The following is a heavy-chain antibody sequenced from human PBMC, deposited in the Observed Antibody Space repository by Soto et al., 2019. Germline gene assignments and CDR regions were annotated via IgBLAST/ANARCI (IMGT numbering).Heavy chain of an antibody. V-gene: IGHV1-18*04. CDR1: GYTFTSYG. CDR2: ISAYNGNT. J-gene: IGHJ6*02. Sequence: GASVKVSCKASGYTFTSYGISWVRQAPGQGLEWMGWISAYNGNTNYAQKLQGRVTMTTDTSTSTAYMELRSLRSDDTAVYYCASSCSSTSCFLPYYYYGMDVWGQGTTVTVSS. CDR3: ASSCSSTSCFLPYYYYGMDV. D-gene: IGHD2-2*01.